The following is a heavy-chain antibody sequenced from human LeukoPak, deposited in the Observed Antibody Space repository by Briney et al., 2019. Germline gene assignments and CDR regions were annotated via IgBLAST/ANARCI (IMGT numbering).Heavy chain of an antibody. V-gene: IGHV3-74*01. CDR3: ARDSGTGYSSGRSRGPHFDY. CDR2: INSDGSRT. CDR1: GFTFSSYW. J-gene: IGHJ4*02. D-gene: IGHD6-19*01. Sequence: ESLRLSCVDSGFTFSSYWMHWVRQAPGKGLVWVSRINSDGSRTDYADSVKGRFTISRDNAKNSLYLQMNSLRAEDTAVYYCARDSGTGYSSGRSRGPHFDYWGQGTLVTVSS.